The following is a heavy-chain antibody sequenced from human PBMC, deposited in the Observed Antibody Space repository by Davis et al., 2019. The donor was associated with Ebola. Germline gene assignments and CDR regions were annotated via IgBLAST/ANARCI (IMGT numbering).Heavy chain of an antibody. CDR3: AKPYSSSSV. V-gene: IGHV3-30*02. J-gene: IGHJ4*02. Sequence: GESLKIPCAASGFTFSSYWMSWVRQAPGKGLEWVAFIRYDGSNKYYADSVKGRFTISRDNSKNTLYLQMNSLRAEDTAVYYCAKPYSSSSVWGQGTLVTVSS. CDR2: IRYDGSNK. D-gene: IGHD6-6*01. CDR1: GFTFSSYW.